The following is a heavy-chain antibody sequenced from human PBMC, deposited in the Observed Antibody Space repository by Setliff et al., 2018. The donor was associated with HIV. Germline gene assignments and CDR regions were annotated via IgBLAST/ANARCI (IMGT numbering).Heavy chain of an antibody. D-gene: IGHD2-21*01. CDR2: IIPVFGMT. Sequence: SVKVSCKASGGTFSSSALSWVRQARGQGPEWLGGIIPVFGMTDYAQNFQGRLTITADTSTSTAFVELRSLRFDDTAVYYCAADRPEDCSGGECLAFGQEWGQGTLVTVSS. V-gene: IGHV1-69*10. CDR1: GGTFSSSA. CDR3: AADRPEDCSGGECLAFGQE. J-gene: IGHJ4*02.